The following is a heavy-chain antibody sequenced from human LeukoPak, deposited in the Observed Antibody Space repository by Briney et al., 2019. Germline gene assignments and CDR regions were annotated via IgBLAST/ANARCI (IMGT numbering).Heavy chain of an antibody. Sequence: GASVKVSCKAPGYTFTSYYMHWVRQSPGQGLEWMGIINPSGGSTSYAQKFQGRVTMTRATSTSTVYTELSSLRSEDTAVYYCARSRQWLVRYYFDYWGQGTLVTVSS. CDR1: GYTFTSYY. V-gene: IGHV1-46*03. D-gene: IGHD6-19*01. CDR3: ARSRQWLVRYYFDY. J-gene: IGHJ4*02. CDR2: INPSGGST.